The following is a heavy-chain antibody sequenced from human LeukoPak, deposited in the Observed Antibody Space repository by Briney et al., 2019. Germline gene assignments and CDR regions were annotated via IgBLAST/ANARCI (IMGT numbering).Heavy chain of an antibody. CDR1: GYTFISYA. CDR2: INAGNGDT. J-gene: IGHJ4*02. D-gene: IGHD1-1*01. Sequence: ASVKVSCKASGYTFISYAMHWVRRAPGQRLEWMGWINAGNGDTKFSQKFQGRVTIARDTSASIVYMELSSLRSEDTAVYYCARDRGGTGDFDSWGQGTLVTVSS. CDR3: ARDRGGTGDFDS. V-gene: IGHV1-3*01.